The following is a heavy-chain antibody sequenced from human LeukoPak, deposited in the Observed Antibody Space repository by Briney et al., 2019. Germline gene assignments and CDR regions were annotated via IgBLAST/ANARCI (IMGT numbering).Heavy chain of an antibody. CDR1: GFKFSDYY. Sequence: KPGGSLRLSCAASGFKFSDYYMSSIRQAPGKGLEWVSYISSSGSTIYYAESVKGRFTISRDNAKNSVYLQMNSLRAEDTAVYYCASGRYDFWSGYYRDWGQGTLVTVSS. CDR3: ASGRYDFWSGYYRD. CDR2: ISSSGSTI. V-gene: IGHV3-11*01. D-gene: IGHD3-3*01. J-gene: IGHJ4*02.